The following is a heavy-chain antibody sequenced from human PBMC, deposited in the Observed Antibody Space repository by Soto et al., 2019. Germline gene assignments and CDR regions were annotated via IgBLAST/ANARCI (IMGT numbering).Heavy chain of an antibody. D-gene: IGHD3-16*01. Sequence: EVQLVESGGGLVQPGGSLRLSCAASGFTFSTYWMNWVRQAPGKGLEWVANIKEDGSEEYYVDSVKGRFTISRDNAKNSLYLDMNSLRGEDTAVYYCARDWGAPGRGSAFDYYYHFGMDVWGQGTTVTVPS. CDR3: ARDWGAPGRGSAFDYYYHFGMDV. CDR2: IKEDGSEE. V-gene: IGHV3-7*05. J-gene: IGHJ6*02. CDR1: GFTFSTYW.